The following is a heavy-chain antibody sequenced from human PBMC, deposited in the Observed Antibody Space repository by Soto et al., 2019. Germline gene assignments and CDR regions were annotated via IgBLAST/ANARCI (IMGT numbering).Heavy chain of an antibody. CDR3: AHSNWRDPIYD. CDR2: IYWDDDK. V-gene: IGHV2-5*02. D-gene: IGHD1-1*01. J-gene: IGHJ4*02. Sequence: QITLKESGPTLVKPTQTLTLTCTFSGFSLSTGAVGVGWIRQPPGKALEWLALIYWDDDKHYSPSLKSRLTITKHTSKNQVVLTMINMDPVDTATYYCAHSNWRDPIYDWGQGTLVTVSS. CDR1: GFSLSTGAVG.